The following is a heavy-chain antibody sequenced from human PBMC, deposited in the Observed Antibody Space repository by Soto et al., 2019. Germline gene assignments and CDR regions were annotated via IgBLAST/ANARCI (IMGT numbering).Heavy chain of an antibody. Sequence: QVQLLQSGAEVKQPGASVRISCKASGYNLMTSNVHWVREAPGLGLEWMGLIVPYGGQTKYAKQFQGRVTITADESTTTAYMELSSLTSEDTAVFYCAFLLCTNTSCYFESWGQGTLVTVSS. J-gene: IGHJ4*02. D-gene: IGHD2-2*01. V-gene: IGHV1-46*01. CDR1: GYNLMTSN. CDR2: IVPYGGQT. CDR3: AFLLCTNTSCYFES.